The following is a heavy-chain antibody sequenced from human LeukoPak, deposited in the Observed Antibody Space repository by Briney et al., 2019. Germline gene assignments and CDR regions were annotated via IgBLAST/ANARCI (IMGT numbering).Heavy chain of an antibody. Sequence: GGSLRPSCAASGFTFSSYEMNWVRQAPGKGLEWVSYISSSGSTIYYADSVKGRFTISRDNAKNSLYLQMNSLRAEDTAVCYCARARGEWPVVFDYWGQGTLVTVSS. CDR3: ARARGEWPVVFDY. CDR1: GFTFSSYE. J-gene: IGHJ4*02. V-gene: IGHV3-48*03. D-gene: IGHD6-19*01. CDR2: ISSSGSTI.